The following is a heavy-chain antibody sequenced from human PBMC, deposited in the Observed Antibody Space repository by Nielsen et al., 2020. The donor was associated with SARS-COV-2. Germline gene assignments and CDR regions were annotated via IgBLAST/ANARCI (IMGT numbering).Heavy chain of an antibody. CDR3: ARGYYDILYAFDI. V-gene: IGHV3-33*01. CDR1: GFTFSSYG. D-gene: IGHD3-9*01. CDR2: IWYDGSNK. Sequence: GESLKISCEASGFTFSSYGMHWVRQAPGKGLEWVAVIWYDGSNKYYADSVKGRFTISRDNSKNTLYLQMNSLRAEDTAVYYCARGYYDILYAFDIWGQGTMVTVSS. J-gene: IGHJ3*02.